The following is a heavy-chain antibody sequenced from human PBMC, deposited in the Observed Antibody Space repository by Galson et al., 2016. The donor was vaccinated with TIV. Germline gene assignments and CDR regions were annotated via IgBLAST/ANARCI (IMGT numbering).Heavy chain of an antibody. CDR2: ISPDGADP. D-gene: IGHD1-14*01. CDR1: GFTFYRYP. V-gene: IGHV3-30*03. Sequence: SLRLSCAASGFTFYRYPMDWVRQAPGKGLEWIAAISPDGADPNYADSLKGRFTISRDNSKNTLYLHMNNLGVEDTAVYYCATDGRVAYNPYFASWGQGALFPFSS. J-gene: IGHJ1*01. CDR3: ATDGRVAYNPYFAS.